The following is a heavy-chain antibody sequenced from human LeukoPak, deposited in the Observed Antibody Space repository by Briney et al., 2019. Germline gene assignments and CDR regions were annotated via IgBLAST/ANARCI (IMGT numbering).Heavy chain of an antibody. CDR2: ISGSGGST. Sequence: PGGSLRLSCAASGFTFSSYAMSWVRQAPGKGLEWVSAISGSGGSTYYADSVKGRFTISRDNSKNTLYLQMNSLRAEDTAVYYCAKGSRYYYDSSGYSDYWGQGTLVTVSS. V-gene: IGHV3-23*01. D-gene: IGHD3-22*01. CDR3: AKGSRYYYDSSGYSDY. CDR1: GFTFSSYA. J-gene: IGHJ4*02.